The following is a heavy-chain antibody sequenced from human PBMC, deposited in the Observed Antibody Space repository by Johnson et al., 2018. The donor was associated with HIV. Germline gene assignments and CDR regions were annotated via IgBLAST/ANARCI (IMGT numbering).Heavy chain of an antibody. CDR3: AKDTVSGSYYDAFDI. V-gene: IGHV3-11*04. CDR1: GFTFSNFY. D-gene: IGHD1-26*01. J-gene: IGHJ3*02. Sequence: QVQLVESGGGLVKPGGSLRLSCAASGFTFSNFYMSWIRQAPGKGLEWVAYISSDTTTMYYSDSVRGRFTISRDNVKNSLHLQMNSLRAEDTAVYYCAKDTVSGSYYDAFDIWGQGTMVTVSS. CDR2: ISSDTTTM.